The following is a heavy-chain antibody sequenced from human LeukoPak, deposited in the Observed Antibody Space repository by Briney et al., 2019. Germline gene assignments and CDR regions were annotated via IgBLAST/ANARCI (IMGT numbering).Heavy chain of an antibody. V-gene: IGHV3-7*03. CDR2: IKQDGSEK. Sequence: GGSLRLSCAASGFTFSSYSMNWVRQAPGKGLEWVANIKQDGSEKYYVDSVKGRLTISRDNAKNSLYLQMNSLRAEDTAVYYCARAGVLWFGESKFDYWGQGILVTVSS. D-gene: IGHD3-10*01. J-gene: IGHJ4*02. CDR1: GFTFSSYS. CDR3: ARAGVLWFGESKFDY.